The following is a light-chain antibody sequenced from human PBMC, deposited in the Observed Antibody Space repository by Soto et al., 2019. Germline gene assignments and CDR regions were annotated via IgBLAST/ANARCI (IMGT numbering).Light chain of an antibody. Sequence: EIVMTQSPATLSVSPGERATLSCRASQSVSSNLAWYQQKPGQAPRLLIYGASTRAPGIPARFSGSGSGTEFTLTISSLQSEDFAVYYCQQYNNWPPGTFGHGTKVAIK. CDR3: QQYNNWPPGT. V-gene: IGKV3-15*01. CDR2: GAS. CDR1: QSVSSN. J-gene: IGKJ1*01.